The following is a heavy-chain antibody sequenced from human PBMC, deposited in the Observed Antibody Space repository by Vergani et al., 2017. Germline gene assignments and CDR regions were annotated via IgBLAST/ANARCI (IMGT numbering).Heavy chain of an antibody. CDR1: GFTFSSYA. D-gene: IGHD5-12*01. V-gene: IGHV3-30-3*01. CDR2: ISYDGSNK. J-gene: IGHJ6*03. CDR3: ARVAIVATEGYYYYYMDV. Sequence: QVQLVESGGGVVQPGRSLRLLCAASGFTFSSYAMHWVRQAPGKGLEWVAVISYDGSNKYYADSVKGRFTISRDNSKNTLYLQMNSLRAEDTAVYYCARVAIVATEGYYYYYMDVWDKGTTVTVSS.